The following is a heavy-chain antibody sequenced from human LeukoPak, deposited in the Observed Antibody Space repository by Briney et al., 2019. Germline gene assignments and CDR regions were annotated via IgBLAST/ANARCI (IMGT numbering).Heavy chain of an antibody. Sequence: SETLSLTCTVSGGSISSYYWSWIRQPPGKGLEWIGYIYYSGSTNYNPSLKSRVTISVDTSKNQFSLKLSSVAAADTAVYYCARALGYCSGGSCPNWGYYLDYWGQGTLVTVSS. V-gene: IGHV4-59*01. J-gene: IGHJ4*02. D-gene: IGHD2-15*01. CDR1: GGSISSYY. CDR2: IYYSGST. CDR3: ARALGYCSGGSCPNWGYYLDY.